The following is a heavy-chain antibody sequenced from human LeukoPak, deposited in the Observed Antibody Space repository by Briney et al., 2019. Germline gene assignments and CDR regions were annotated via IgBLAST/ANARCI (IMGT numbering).Heavy chain of an antibody. CDR3: TRDAYNFNDFDY. J-gene: IGHJ4*02. D-gene: IGHD5-24*01. V-gene: IGHV3-30*04. CDR1: GFTFSSFA. CDR2: VSSHGNDG. Sequence: GGSLRLSCAASGFTFSSFAMHWVRQAPGKGLEWVAVVSSHGNDGYYADSVKGRFTISRDNSKNTLYLQIDSPRAEDTAIYYCTRDAYNFNDFDYWGQGTLVTVSS.